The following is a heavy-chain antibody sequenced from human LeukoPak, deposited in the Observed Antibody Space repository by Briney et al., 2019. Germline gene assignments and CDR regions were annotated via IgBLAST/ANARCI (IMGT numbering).Heavy chain of an antibody. V-gene: IGHV4-4*02. CDR2: IYHSGSP. CDR1: GGSISSNNW. J-gene: IGHJ4*02. Sequence: PSETLSLTCAVSGGSISSNNWWGWVRQPPGKGLEWIGDIYHSGSPNYNPSLKSRVTISVDKSRNLFSLNLSSVTAADTAVYYCARVNINNWHSCDYWGQRTLVTVSS. D-gene: IGHD1-1*01. CDR3: ARVNINNWHSCDY.